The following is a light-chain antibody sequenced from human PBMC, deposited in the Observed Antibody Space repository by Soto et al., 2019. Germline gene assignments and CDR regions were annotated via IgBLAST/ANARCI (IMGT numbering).Light chain of an antibody. J-gene: IGLJ2*01. CDR3: LLSYSGAHVV. Sequence: QAVVTQEPSLTVSPGGTVTLPCGSSTGPVTSGHYPYWFQQKPGQAPRTLIYDTSNKHSWTPARFSGSLLGGKAALTLSGAQPEDEAEYYCLLSYSGAHVVFGGGTKVTVL. V-gene: IGLV7-46*01. CDR2: DTS. CDR1: TGPVTSGHY.